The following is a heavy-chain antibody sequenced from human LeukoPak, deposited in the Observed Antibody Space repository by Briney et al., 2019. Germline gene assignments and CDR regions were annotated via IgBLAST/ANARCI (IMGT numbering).Heavy chain of an antibody. Sequence: ASVKVSCKASGYTFTSYGISWVRQAPGQGLEWMGGIIPIFGTANYAQKFQGRVTITTDESTSTAYMELSSLRSEDTAVYYCARDLGSDCSGGSCYRSAFDPWGQGTLVTVSS. V-gene: IGHV1-69*05. CDR2: IIPIFGTA. CDR1: GYTFTSYG. D-gene: IGHD2-15*01. CDR3: ARDLGSDCSGGSCYRSAFDP. J-gene: IGHJ5*02.